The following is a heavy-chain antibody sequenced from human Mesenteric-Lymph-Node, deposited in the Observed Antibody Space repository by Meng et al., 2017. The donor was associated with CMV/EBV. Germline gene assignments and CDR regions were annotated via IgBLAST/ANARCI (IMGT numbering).Heavy chain of an antibody. V-gene: IGHV1-69*04. Sequence: SVKVSCKASGGTFSSYAISWVRQAPGQGLEWMGRIIPMLGIVHYAQKFQGRVTITADKSTYTVYMDLSSLRSQDTAVYYCARDSELPLWGQGTLVTVSS. D-gene: IGHD1-7*01. CDR2: IIPMLGIV. CDR3: ARDSELPL. J-gene: IGHJ4*02. CDR1: GGTFSSYA.